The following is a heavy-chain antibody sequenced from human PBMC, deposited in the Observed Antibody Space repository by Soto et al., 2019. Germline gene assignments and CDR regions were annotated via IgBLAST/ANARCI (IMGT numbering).Heavy chain of an antibody. CDR1: GYTFTSYY. J-gene: IGHJ3*02. CDR2: INPSGGST. D-gene: IGHD3-16*01. V-gene: IGHV1-46*01. Sequence: ASVKVSCKASGYTFTSYYMHWVRQAPGQGLEWMGIINPSGGSTSYAQKFQGRVTMTRDTSTSTVYMELSSLRPEDTAVYYCARAEGSIMITSNPLDAFDSWGHGTMVTDSS. CDR3: ARAEGSIMITSNPLDAFDS.